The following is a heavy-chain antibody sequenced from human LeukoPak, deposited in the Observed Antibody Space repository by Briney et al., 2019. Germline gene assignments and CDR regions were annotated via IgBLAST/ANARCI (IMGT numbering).Heavy chain of an antibody. V-gene: IGHV3-21*01. J-gene: IGHJ4*02. CDR3: ARDWDYYDSSDPLDY. D-gene: IGHD3-22*01. Sequence: GGSLRLSCAASGFTFSSYSMNWVRQAPGKGLEWVSSISSSSSYIYYADSVKGRFTISRDNAKNSLYLQMNSLRAEDTAVYYCARDWDYYDSSDPLDYWGQGTLVTVSS. CDR2: ISSSSSYI. CDR1: GFTFSSYS.